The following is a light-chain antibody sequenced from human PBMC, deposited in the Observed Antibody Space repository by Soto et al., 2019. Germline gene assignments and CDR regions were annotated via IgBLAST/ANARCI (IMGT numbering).Light chain of an antibody. CDR2: GAS. CDR1: QSVDGY. Sequence: VRTQSPASLSVSLGKSATLSCRASQSVDGYLAWYQQKPGQAPRLLIYGASTRATGVTARFRGGGSGTEFTLTISSLQSEDSAVYYCQQYHKWPPITFGQGTRLEIK. J-gene: IGKJ5*01. CDR3: QQYHKWPPIT. V-gene: IGKV3-15*01.